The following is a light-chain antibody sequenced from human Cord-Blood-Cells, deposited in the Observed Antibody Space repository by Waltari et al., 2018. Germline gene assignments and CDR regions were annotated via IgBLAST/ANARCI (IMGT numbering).Light chain of an antibody. CDR1: QSVSSN. J-gene: IGKJ4*01. CDR2: GAS. V-gene: IGKV3-15*01. Sequence: EIVMTQSPATLSVSPGERATLSCRASQSVSSNLAWYQQKPGQAPRLLIYGASTRATGIPVRFSGSGSGTEFTLTISSLQSEDFAVYYCQQYNNWPHLTFGGGTKVEIK. CDR3: QQYNNWPHLT.